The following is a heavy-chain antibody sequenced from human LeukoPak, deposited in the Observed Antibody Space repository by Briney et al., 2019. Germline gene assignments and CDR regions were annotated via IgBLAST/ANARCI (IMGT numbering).Heavy chain of an antibody. D-gene: IGHD3-10*01. V-gene: IGHV4-4*07. Sequence: SETLSLTCTVSGGSISSYYWSWIRQPAGKGLEWIGRIYTSGSTNYNPSLKSRVTMSVDTSKNQFSLKLSSVTAADTAVYYCARDRLWFGEPEPATGDAFDIWGQGTMVTVSS. CDR1: GGSISSYY. CDR3: ARDRLWFGEPEPATGDAFDI. J-gene: IGHJ3*02. CDR2: IYTSGST.